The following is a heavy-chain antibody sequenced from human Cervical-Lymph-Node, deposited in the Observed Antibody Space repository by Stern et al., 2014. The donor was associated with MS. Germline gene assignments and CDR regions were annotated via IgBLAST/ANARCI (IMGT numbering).Heavy chain of an antibody. CDR1: GYSFTNYD. D-gene: IGHD1-26*01. J-gene: IGHJ1*01. CDR2: GNTNTGNP. CDR3: AIDTQDYGGSSSYFQP. Sequence: VQLVESGSALKKPGASVKVSCKASGYSFTNYDMNWVRQAPGQGLERDGWGNTNTGNPTYAQDFTRRFVISLDTSSSTDYFLIRSLNAEDTAVYYCAIDTQDYGGSSSYFQPWGQGTLVTVSS. V-gene: IGHV7-4-1*01.